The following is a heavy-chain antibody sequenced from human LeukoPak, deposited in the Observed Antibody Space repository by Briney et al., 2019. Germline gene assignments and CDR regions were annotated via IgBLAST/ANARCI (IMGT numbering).Heavy chain of an antibody. CDR2: IRYDGSNK. CDR1: GFTFSSYG. CDR3: AAELEWLLSDAFDI. V-gene: IGHV3-30*02. J-gene: IGHJ3*02. D-gene: IGHD3-3*01. Sequence: GGSLRLSCAASGFTFSSYGMHWVRQAPGKGLEWVAFIRYDGSNKYYADSVKGRFTISGDNSKNTLYLQMNSLRAEDTAVYYCAAELEWLLSDAFDIWGQGTMVTVSS.